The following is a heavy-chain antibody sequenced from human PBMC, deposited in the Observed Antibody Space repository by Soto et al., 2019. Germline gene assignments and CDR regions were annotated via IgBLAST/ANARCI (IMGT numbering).Heavy chain of an antibody. J-gene: IGHJ4*02. CDR3: ARRTYTSGWRHYFDP. D-gene: IGHD6-19*01. Sequence: GESLKISCQGSGYSFSSYWIGWVRQMPGKGLEWMAFIDPHSNTRYSPSFEGQITISADKSISTAYLQWSSLKASDTAIYYCARRTYTSGWRHYFDPWGQGTLVTISS. V-gene: IGHV5-51*01. CDR1: GYSFSSYW. CDR2: IDPHSNT.